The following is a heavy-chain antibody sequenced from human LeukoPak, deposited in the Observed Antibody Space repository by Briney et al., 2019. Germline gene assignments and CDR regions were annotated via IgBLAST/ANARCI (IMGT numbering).Heavy chain of an antibody. D-gene: IGHD6-19*01. V-gene: IGHV3-66*01. CDR1: GGSISSYY. J-gene: IGHJ4*02. CDR3: ARVGAVAAADC. CDR2: IFSGDST. Sequence: ETLSLTCTVSGGSISSYYWSWVRQAPGKGLEWVSIIFSGDSTYYADSVKGRFTISRDNSKNTVYLQMNSLRAEDTAVYYCARVGAVAAADCWGQGTLVTVSS.